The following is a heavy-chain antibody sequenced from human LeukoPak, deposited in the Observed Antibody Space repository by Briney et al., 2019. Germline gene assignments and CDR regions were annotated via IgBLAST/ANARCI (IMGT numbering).Heavy chain of an antibody. V-gene: IGHV3-64D*09. CDR1: GFTFSGYA. J-gene: IGHJ4*02. D-gene: IGHD5-18*01. CDR2: ISSNGGST. Sequence: GGSLRVSCSASGFTFSGYAMHWVRQAPGKGLEYVSAISSNGGSTYYGDSVKGRFTISRDNSKNTQYLQMSSLRAEDTAVYYCVKARGIQLWLPGDYWGQGTLVTVSS. CDR3: VKARGIQLWLPGDY.